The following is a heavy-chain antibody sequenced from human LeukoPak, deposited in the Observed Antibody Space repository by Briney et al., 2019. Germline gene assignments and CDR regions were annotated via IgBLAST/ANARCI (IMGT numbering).Heavy chain of an antibody. Sequence: GGSLSLSCAASGFTGMSHYVSWLRQAPGTGLVWVSLINSDGSSTNYADSVKGRFTISRDNAKNTLYLQMNSLRAEDTAVYYCATDVPAVTIFGYWGQGTLVTVSS. V-gene: IGHV3-74*01. CDR1: GFTGMSHY. D-gene: IGHD2-2*01. J-gene: IGHJ4*02. CDR2: INSDGSST. CDR3: ATDVPAVTIFGY.